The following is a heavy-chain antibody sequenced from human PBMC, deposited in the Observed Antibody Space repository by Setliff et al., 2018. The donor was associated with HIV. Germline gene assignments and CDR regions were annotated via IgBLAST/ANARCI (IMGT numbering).Heavy chain of an antibody. CDR1: GFTFSPYW. Sequence: TGGSLRLSCAASGFTFSPYWMHWVRQAPGKGLVWVSRINSDGTSTTYADSVKGRFTISRDNSKNTLYLQMNSLRAEDTATYYCAKEFEDLSGAYWGQGTLVTVSS. J-gene: IGHJ4*02. CDR2: INSDGTST. V-gene: IGHV3-74*03. D-gene: IGHD3-10*01. CDR3: AKEFEDLSGAY.